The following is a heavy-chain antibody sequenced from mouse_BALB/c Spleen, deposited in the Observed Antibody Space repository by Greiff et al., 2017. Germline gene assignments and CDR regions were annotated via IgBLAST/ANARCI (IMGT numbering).Heavy chain of an antibody. CDR1: GYAFTHYL. CDR2: INPGSGGT. V-gene: IGHV1-54*01. Sequence: QVQLQQSGAELVRPGTSVKVSCKASGYAFTHYLIEWVKQRPGQGLEWIGVINPGSGGTNYNEKFKGKATLTADKSSSTAYMQLSSLTSDDSAVYFCARGGESLDYWGQGTTLTVSS. J-gene: IGHJ2*01. CDR3: ARGGESLDY.